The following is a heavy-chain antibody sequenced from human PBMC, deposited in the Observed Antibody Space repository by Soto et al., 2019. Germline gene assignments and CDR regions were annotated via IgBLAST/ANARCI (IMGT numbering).Heavy chain of an antibody. Sequence: PSETLSLTCTVSGGSISSGDYYWSWIRQPPGKGLEWIGYIYYSGSTYYNPSLKSRVTISVDTSKNQFSLKLSSVTAADTAVYYCARGTAAAGWIDYWGQGTLVTVSS. V-gene: IGHV4-30-4*01. CDR3: ARGTAAAGWIDY. D-gene: IGHD6-13*01. CDR2: IYYSGST. CDR1: GGSISSGDYY. J-gene: IGHJ4*02.